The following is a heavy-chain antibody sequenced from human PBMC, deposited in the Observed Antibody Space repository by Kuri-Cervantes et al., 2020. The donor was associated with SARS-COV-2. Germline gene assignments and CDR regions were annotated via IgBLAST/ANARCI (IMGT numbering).Heavy chain of an antibody. CDR3: ARDRKRTLFGDFDY. J-gene: IGHJ4*02. CDR1: GFTFSSYA. CDR2: ISGSGGST. V-gene: IGHV3-23*01. Sequence: GESLKISCAASGFTFSSYAMSWVRQAPGKGLEWVSAISGSGGSTYYADSVKGRFTISSDTSKNTIYLQMNSLRVGDTAVYYCARDRKRTLFGDFDYWGQGLLVTVSS. D-gene: IGHD1-14*01.